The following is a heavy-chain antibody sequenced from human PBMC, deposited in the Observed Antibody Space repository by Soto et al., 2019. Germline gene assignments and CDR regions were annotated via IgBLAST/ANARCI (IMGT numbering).Heavy chain of an antibody. Sequence: VGSLRLSCAASGFTFSSYAMSWVRQAPGKGLEWVSAISGSGGSTYYADSVKGRFTISRDNSKNTLYLQMNSLRAEDTAVYYCANQDDFWSGYYGHYMDVWGKGTTVTVSS. CDR1: GFTFSSYA. CDR3: ANQDDFWSGYYGHYMDV. CDR2: ISGSGGST. D-gene: IGHD3-3*01. J-gene: IGHJ6*03. V-gene: IGHV3-23*01.